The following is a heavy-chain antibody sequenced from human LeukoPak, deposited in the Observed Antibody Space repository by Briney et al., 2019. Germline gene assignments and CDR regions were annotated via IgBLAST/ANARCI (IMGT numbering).Heavy chain of an antibody. CDR3: ARGHIVVGYYYYMDV. CDR2: INTDGSST. J-gene: IGHJ6*03. CDR1: GFTFSSYW. V-gene: IGHV3-74*01. D-gene: IGHD2-15*01. Sequence: GGSLRLSCAASGFTFSSYWMHWVRQAPGKGLVWVSRINTDGSSTNYADSVKGRFAISRDNAKNTLYLQMNSLRAEDTAVYYCARGHIVVGYYYYMDVWGKGTTVTVSS.